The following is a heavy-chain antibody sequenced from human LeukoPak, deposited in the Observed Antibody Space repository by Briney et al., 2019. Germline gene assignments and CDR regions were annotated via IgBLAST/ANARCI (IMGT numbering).Heavy chain of an antibody. CDR1: GGSISSYY. D-gene: IGHD2-15*01. Sequence: PSETLSLTCTVSGGSISSYYWSWIRQPAGKGLEWIGRIYTSGSTNYNPSLKSRVTMSVDTSKNQFSLKLSSVTAADTAVYYCARGGVVVVAATQDWFDPWGQGTLVTVSS. J-gene: IGHJ5*02. CDR3: ARGGVVVVAATQDWFDP. CDR2: IYTSGST. V-gene: IGHV4-4*07.